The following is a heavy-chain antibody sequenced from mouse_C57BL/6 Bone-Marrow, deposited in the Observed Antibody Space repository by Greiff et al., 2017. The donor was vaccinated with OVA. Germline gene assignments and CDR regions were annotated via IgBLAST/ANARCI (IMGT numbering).Heavy chain of an antibody. J-gene: IGHJ2*01. V-gene: IGHV1-64*01. CDR2: IHPNSGST. CDR1: GYTFTSYW. Sequence: VQGVESGAELAKPGASVKLSCKASGYTFTSYWMHWVKQRPGQGLEWIGMIHPNSGSTNYNEKFKSKATLTVDKSSSTAYMQLSSLTSEDSAVYYCARDLAFDYWGQGTTLTVSS. CDR3: ARDLAFDY.